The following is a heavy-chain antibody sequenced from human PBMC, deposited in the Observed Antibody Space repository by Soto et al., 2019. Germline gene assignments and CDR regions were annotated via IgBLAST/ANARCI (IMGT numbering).Heavy chain of an antibody. CDR2: ISYDGSNK. Sequence: PGGSLRLSCAASGFTFSSYGMHWVRQAPGKGLEWVAVISYDGSNKYYADSVKGRFTISRDNSKNTLYLQMNSLRAEDTAVYYCAKQAAIGLCFDYWGQGTLVTVSS. J-gene: IGHJ4*02. D-gene: IGHD2-2*01. CDR1: GFTFSSYG. CDR3: AKQAAIGLCFDY. V-gene: IGHV3-30*18.